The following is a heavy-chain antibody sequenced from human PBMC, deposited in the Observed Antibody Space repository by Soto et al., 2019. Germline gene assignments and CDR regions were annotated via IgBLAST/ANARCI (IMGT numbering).Heavy chain of an antibody. CDR2: MNPNSGNT. Sequence: ASVKVSCKASGYTFTSYDINWVRQATGQGLEWMGWMNPNSGNTGYAQKFQGRVTMTRNTSISTAYMELSSLRSEDTAVYYCAMRGEDDCYYNYYYYYMYVWGKGTTVPVAS. V-gene: IGHV1-8*01. CDR1: GYTFTSYD. D-gene: IGHD3-16*01. J-gene: IGHJ6*03. CDR3: AMRGEDDCYYNYYYYYMYV.